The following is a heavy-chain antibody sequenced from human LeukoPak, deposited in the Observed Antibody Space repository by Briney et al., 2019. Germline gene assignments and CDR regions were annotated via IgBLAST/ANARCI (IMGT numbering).Heavy chain of an antibody. CDR3: ARVSGGGSYLTFDY. Sequence: SETLSLTCTVSGGSISSYYWGWIRQPPGKGLEWIGSIHHSGSTYYNPSLKSRVTISVDTSKNQFSLKLSSVTAADTAVYYCARVSGGGSYLTFDYWGQGTLVTVSS. CDR2: IHHSGST. J-gene: IGHJ4*02. CDR1: GGSISSYY. D-gene: IGHD1-26*01. V-gene: IGHV4-38-2*02.